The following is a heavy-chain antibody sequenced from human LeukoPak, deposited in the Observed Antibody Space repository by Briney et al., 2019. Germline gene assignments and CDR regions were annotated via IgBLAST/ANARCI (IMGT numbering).Heavy chain of an antibody. Sequence: GRSLRLSCAASGFTFSNYAMHWVRQAPGKGLEWVAVISYDGSDKYYADSVKGRFTISRDNSKNTLYLQMNSLRPEDTAVYYCARDSGSGFYYYYGMAVWGRGTTVTVSS. J-gene: IGHJ6*02. D-gene: IGHD6-19*01. V-gene: IGHV3-30-3*01. CDR3: ARDSGSGFYYYYGMAV. CDR1: GFTFSNYA. CDR2: ISYDGSDK.